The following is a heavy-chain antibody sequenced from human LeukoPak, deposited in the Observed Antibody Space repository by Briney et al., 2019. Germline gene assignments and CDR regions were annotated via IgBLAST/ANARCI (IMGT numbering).Heavy chain of an antibody. CDR3: AKDLPDRYSLEY. J-gene: IGHJ4*02. D-gene: IGHD2-15*01. CDR1: GFTFRNYA. CDR2: TNYDGSDR. V-gene: IGHV3-30*18. Sequence: GRSLRLSCAASGFTFRNYALYWVRQAPGKGLEWVAFTNYDGSDRCYADSVKGRFTVSRDNPKNTLYLQMNSLRTEDTAVYYCAKDLPDRYSLEYWGQGTMVTVPS.